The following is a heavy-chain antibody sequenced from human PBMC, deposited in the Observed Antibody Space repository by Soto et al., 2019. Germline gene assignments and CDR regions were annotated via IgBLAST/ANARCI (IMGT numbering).Heavy chain of an antibody. Sequence: GGSLRLSCAASGFTFSSYAMSWVRQAPGKGLEWVSAISGSGGRTYYADSVKGRFTISRDNSKNTLYLQMNSLRAEDTAVYYCAKAYIVVVVAAANFDYWGQGTLVTVSS. CDR3: AKAYIVVVVAAANFDY. V-gene: IGHV3-23*01. CDR1: GFTFSSYA. J-gene: IGHJ4*02. CDR2: ISGSGGRT. D-gene: IGHD2-15*01.